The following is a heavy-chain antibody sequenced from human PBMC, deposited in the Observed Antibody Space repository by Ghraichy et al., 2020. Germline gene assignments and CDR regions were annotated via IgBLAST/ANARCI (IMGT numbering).Heavy chain of an antibody. CDR3: AKNLRLFDWLLTQGY. Sequence: GSLRLSCAASGFTFSNYDMHWVRQAPGKGLEWVGLIRFDGSNEHYADSVQGRFTISRDNSKNTLYLQMNSLRHEDTAVYYCAKNLRLFDWLLTQGYWGQGTLVTVSS. CDR1: GFTFSNYD. J-gene: IGHJ4*02. D-gene: IGHD3-9*01. CDR2: IRFDGSNE. V-gene: IGHV3-30*02.